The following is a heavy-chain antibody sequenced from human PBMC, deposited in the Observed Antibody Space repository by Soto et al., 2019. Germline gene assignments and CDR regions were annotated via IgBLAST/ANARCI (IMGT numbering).Heavy chain of an antibody. CDR1: GFTFTSSA. D-gene: IGHD2-2*02. CDR3: ATAIRTRGYFDY. V-gene: IGHV1-58*01. CDR2: IVVGSGNT. J-gene: IGHJ4*02. Sequence: SVKVSCKASGFTFTSSAVQWVRQARGQRLEWIGWIVVGSGNTNYAQKFQERVTITRDMSTSTAYMELSSLSSEDTAVYYCATAIRTRGYFDYCGQRTLVTVSS.